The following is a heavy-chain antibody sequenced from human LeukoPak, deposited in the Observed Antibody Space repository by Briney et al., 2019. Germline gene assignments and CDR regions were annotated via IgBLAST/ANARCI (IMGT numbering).Heavy chain of an antibody. D-gene: IGHD2-8*01. CDR2: ISYDGSNK. J-gene: IGHJ4*02. Sequence: GGSLRLSCAASGFTFSSYGMHWVRQAPGKGLEWVAVISYDGSNKYYADSVKGRFTISRDNSKNTLYLQTNSLRAEDTAVYYCAKDRSVYCTNGVCTPGDYWGQGTLVTVSS. CDR1: GFTFSSYG. V-gene: IGHV3-30*18. CDR3: AKDRSVYCTNGVCTPGDY.